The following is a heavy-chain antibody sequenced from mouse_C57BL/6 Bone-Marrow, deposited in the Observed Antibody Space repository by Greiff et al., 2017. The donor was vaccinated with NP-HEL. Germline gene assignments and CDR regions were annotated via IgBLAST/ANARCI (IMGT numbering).Heavy chain of an antibody. CDR3: AGVLRGYFDD. Sequence: EVQLQQSVAELVRPGASVKLSCTASGFTFKNTYMHWVKQRPEQGLEWIGRIDPANGNTKYAPKFQGKATMTADTSSNTAYLQLRSLTSEDTAIYYCAGVLRGYFDDWGTGTTVTVSS. D-gene: IGHD1-1*01. V-gene: IGHV14-3*01. J-gene: IGHJ1*03. CDR2: IDPANGNT. CDR1: GFTFKNTY.